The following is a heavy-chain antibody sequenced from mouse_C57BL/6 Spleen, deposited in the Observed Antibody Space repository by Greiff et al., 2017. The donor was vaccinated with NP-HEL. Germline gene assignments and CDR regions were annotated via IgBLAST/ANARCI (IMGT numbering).Heavy chain of an antibody. CDR3: ARWAYGNYGFAY. J-gene: IGHJ3*01. D-gene: IGHD2-1*01. Sequence: EVKLVESGAELVKPGASVKLSCTASGFNIKDYYMHWVQQRTEQGLEWIGRIDPEDGDTKYAPKFQGKATITADTSSNTAYLQLSSLTSEDTAVYYCARWAYGNYGFAYWGQGTLVTVAA. CDR1: GFNIKDYY. CDR2: IDPEDGDT. V-gene: IGHV14-2*01.